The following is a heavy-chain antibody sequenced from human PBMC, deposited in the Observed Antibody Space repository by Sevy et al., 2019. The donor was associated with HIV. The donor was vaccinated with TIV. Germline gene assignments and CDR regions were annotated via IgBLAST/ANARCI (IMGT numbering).Heavy chain of an antibody. J-gene: IGHJ4*02. D-gene: IGHD2-8*01. CDR2: LFFVCVEV. V-gene: IGHV3-23*01. Sequence: GGSLRLSCAASGFTFSKYSMSWVRQPPGKGRRWVPTLFFVCVEVNYANSVKGRFTIPRDNSKSWVYLQMNNLRPEDTAVYYCAREGCTKPHDYWGQGTLVTVSS. CDR3: AREGCTKPHDY. CDR1: GFTFSKYS.